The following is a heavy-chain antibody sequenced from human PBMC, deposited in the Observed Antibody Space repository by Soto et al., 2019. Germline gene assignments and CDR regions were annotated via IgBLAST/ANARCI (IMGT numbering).Heavy chain of an antibody. CDR3: ARGLRAYYYDSRGPGY. D-gene: IGHD3-22*01. Sequence: ASVKVSCKASGYTFTSYDINWVRQATGQGLEWMGWMNPNSGNTGYAQKCQGRVTMTSNTSISTAYMELSSLRSEDTAVYYCARGLRAYYYDSRGPGYWGQGTLVTVSS. CDR1: GYTFTSYD. V-gene: IGHV1-8*01. J-gene: IGHJ4*02. CDR2: MNPNSGNT.